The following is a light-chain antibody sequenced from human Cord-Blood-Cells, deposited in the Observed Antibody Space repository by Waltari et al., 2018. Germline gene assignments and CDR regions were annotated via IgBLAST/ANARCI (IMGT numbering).Light chain of an antibody. CDR2: AAS. CDR1: QSISSY. J-gene: IGKJ2*01. CDR3: QQRYSTPYT. V-gene: IGKV1-39*01. Sequence: DIQLTQSPSSLSASVRDRVTITCRASQSISSYLNWYQQKPGKAPKLLFYAASSLQSGVPSRFSGSGSETDFTLTISSLQPEDFATYYGQQRYSTPYTIGHATMLLI.